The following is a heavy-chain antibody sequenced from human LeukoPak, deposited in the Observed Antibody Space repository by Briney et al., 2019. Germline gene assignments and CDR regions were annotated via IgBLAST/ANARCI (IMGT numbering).Heavy chain of an antibody. CDR3: AKANYSGSYYFDS. Sequence: PGGSLRLSCAASGFIFSRSAMNWVRQAPGKGLEWVSSFSASGGTTYYADSVKGRFTISRDNSKNTLSVQMNSLRAEDTAVYYCAKANYSGSYYFDSWGQGTLVTVSS. D-gene: IGHD1-26*01. V-gene: IGHV3-23*01. J-gene: IGHJ4*02. CDR1: GFIFSRSA. CDR2: FSASGGTT.